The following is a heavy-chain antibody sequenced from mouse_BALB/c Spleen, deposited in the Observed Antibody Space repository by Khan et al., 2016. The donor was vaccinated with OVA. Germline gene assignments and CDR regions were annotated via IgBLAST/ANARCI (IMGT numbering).Heavy chain of an antibody. CDR3: VKDGANYRNYGCFAY. D-gene: IGHD2-5*01. J-gene: IGHJ3*01. CDR2: INPNNGYT. CDR1: GYTFTSYT. Sequence: QVQLKQSGAELARPGASVKMSCKASGYTFTSYTIHWIKMRPGQGLEWIGYINPNNGYTNYNQKFKDKVTLTADKSSTTAYMQLNNLTSDDSSVYNCVKDGANYRNYGCFAYWGLGTLVTVSA. V-gene: IGHV1-4*01.